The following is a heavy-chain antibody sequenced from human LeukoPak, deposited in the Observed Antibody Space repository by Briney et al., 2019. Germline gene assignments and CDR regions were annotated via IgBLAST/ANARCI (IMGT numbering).Heavy chain of an antibody. CDR1: GGSFSGNN. Sequence: SETLSLTCAVYGGSFSGNNWNWIRQPPGKGLEWIGEINHSGATKYNPSLKSRLTISVDPSKNQFSLKLSSVTVADTAVYYCARTTEAHSWRTRYYDYYMDVWGKGTTVAVSS. V-gene: IGHV4-34*01. CDR3: ARTTEAHSWRTRYYDYYMDV. J-gene: IGHJ6*03. CDR2: INHSGAT. D-gene: IGHD6-13*01.